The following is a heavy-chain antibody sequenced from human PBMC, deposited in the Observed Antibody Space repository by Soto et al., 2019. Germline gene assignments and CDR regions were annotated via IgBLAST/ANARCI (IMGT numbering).Heavy chain of an antibody. CDR2: IIPILRIA. J-gene: IGHJ4*02. Sequence: QVQLVQSGAEVKKPGSSVKVSCKASGGTFSSYTISWVRQAPGQGLEWMGRIIPILRIANYAQKFQGRVTITADKSTSTAYMELSSLRSEDTAVYYCARGLAGDLQTSFDYWGQGTLVTVSS. CDR1: GGTFSSYT. V-gene: IGHV1-69*02. CDR3: ARGLAGDLQTSFDY.